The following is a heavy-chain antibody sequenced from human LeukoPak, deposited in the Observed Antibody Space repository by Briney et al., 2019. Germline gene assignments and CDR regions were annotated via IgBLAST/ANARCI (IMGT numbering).Heavy chain of an antibody. J-gene: IGHJ4*02. V-gene: IGHV1-2*02. CDR1: GYTFTGYY. CDR3: TSVTLSAYDGDY. Sequence: GASVKVSCKASGYTFTGYYMHWVRQAPGQGLEWVGWIHPKSGATNYAQRFQGRVSMTRDTSISTAYMELSRLNSDDTAVYYCTSVTLSAYDGDYRGQGTLVTVSS. D-gene: IGHD5-12*01. CDR2: IHPKSGAT.